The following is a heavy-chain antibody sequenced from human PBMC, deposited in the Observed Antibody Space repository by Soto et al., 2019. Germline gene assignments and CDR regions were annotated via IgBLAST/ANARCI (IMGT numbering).Heavy chain of an antibody. CDR1: GGSISTDHYH. J-gene: IGHJ6*04. D-gene: IGHD2-21*02. V-gene: IGHV4-30-4*01. Sequence: QVQLQESGPGLVRPSQTLSLTCTVSGGSISTDHYHWTWIRQAPGKGLEWIGYIHYSGSIQFNPSLQSRVSMSVDTSKNLFSLRLSSVTAADTAVYFCAREDDGGDRDYYGRDVWGKGTTVTVSS. CDR3: AREDDGGDRDYYGRDV. CDR2: IHYSGSI.